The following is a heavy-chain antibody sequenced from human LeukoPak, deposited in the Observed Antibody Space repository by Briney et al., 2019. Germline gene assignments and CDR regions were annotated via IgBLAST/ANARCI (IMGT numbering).Heavy chain of an antibody. Sequence: GASVKVSCKASGYTFTSYAMHWVRQAPGQRLEWMGWINAGNGNTKYSQKFQGRVTITRDTSASTAYMELSSLRSEDTAVYYCARPLSSGWYYFDYWGQGTLVTVSS. CDR3: ARPLSSGWYYFDY. CDR1: GYTFTSYA. V-gene: IGHV1-3*01. D-gene: IGHD6-13*01. J-gene: IGHJ4*02. CDR2: INAGNGNT.